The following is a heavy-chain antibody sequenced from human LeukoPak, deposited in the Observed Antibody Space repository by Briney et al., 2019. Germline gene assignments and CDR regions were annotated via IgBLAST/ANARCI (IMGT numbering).Heavy chain of an antibody. Sequence: GASVKVSCKASGYIFTGYYMHWVRQAPGQGLEWMGWINPNSGDTNYAQKFQGRVTMTRDTSISTAYMELSRLRSDDTAVYYCARGRRIAVAGGFDPWGQGTLVTVSS. CDR1: GYIFTGYY. D-gene: IGHD6-19*01. J-gene: IGHJ5*02. V-gene: IGHV1-2*02. CDR3: ARGRRIAVAGGFDP. CDR2: INPNSGDT.